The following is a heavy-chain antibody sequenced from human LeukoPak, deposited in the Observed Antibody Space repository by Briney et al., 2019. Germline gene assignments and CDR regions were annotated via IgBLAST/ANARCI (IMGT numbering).Heavy chain of an antibody. CDR3: AKDGRYSSNWSFDY. Sequence: PGGSLRLSCAASGSTFSSYAMSWVRQAPGKGLEWVSAISGSGGSTYYADSVKGRFTISRGNSKNTLYLQMNSLRAEDTAVYYCAKDGRYSSNWSFDYWGQGTLVTVSS. CDR2: ISGSGGST. D-gene: IGHD6-13*01. J-gene: IGHJ4*02. CDR1: GSTFSSYA. V-gene: IGHV3-23*01.